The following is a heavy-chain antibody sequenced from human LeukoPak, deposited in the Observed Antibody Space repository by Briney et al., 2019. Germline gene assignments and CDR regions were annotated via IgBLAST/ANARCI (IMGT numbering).Heavy chain of an antibody. CDR1: VYTFTSYY. V-gene: IGHV1-46*01. CDR3: EITWFSSSFDY. Sequence: ASVSLSCTASVYTFTSYYMHGVRRAPGQGLEGRVIINPRGGSTSYAQKFQGRCTIIRDTSTSTVYMELSSLRYEATEVYYCEITWFSSSFDYWGPGTLVTVSS. D-gene: IGHD6-13*01. J-gene: IGHJ4*02. CDR2: INPRGGST.